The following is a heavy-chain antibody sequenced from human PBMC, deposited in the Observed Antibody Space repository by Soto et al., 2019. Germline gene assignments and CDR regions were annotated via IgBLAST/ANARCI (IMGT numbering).Heavy chain of an antibody. Sequence: QVQLVQSGAEVKKPAASVKVSCKASGYTFPSYGISWVRQAPGQGLEWMGWISAYNGNTNYAQKLQGRVTVTTVTSTSTAYRELRSLRSDDTVVYYCARGWGDGYNFYYYYYGMDVWGQGGTVTVSS. CDR1: GYTFPSYG. CDR2: ISAYNGNT. D-gene: IGHD1-1*01. V-gene: IGHV1-18*01. J-gene: IGHJ6*02. CDR3: ARGWGDGYNFYYYYYGMDV.